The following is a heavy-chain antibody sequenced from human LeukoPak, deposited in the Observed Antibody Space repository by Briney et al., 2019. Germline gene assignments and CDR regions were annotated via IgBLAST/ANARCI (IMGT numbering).Heavy chain of an antibody. CDR2: IRSKADNYAT. V-gene: IGHV3-73*01. CDR1: GFTFSGSP. CDR3: TQSNY. J-gene: IGHJ4*02. Sequence: PGGSLRLSCAASGFTFSGSPILWVRQASGKGLEWVGRIRSKADNYATAYAASVQGRCTISRDDSKNTAYLQLNSLITEDTAVYYCTQSNYWGQGALVTVSS.